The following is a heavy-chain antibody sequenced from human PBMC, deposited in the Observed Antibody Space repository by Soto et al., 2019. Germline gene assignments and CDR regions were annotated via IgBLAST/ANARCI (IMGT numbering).Heavy chain of an antibody. CDR3: ARDKITGIHDY. J-gene: IGHJ4*02. D-gene: IGHD1-20*01. V-gene: IGHV1-3*01. CDR2: INAGNGNT. CDR1: GYTFTSYE. Sequence: ASVKVSCKASGYTFTSYEMHWVRQAPGQRLEWMGWINAGNGNTKYSQKFQGRVTITRDTSASTAYMELSSLRSEDTAVYYCARDKITGIHDYWGQGTLVTVSS.